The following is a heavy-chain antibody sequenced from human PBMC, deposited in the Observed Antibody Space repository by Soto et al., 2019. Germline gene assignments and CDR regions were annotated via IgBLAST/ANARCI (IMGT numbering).Heavy chain of an antibody. Sequence: SETLSLTCTVSCGSISSGGYYWSWIRQHPGKGLEWIGYIYYSGSTYYNPSLKSRVTISVDTSKNQFSLKLSSVTAADTAVYYCARDPDNPPEHYGMDVWGQGTTVTVSS. CDR3: ARDPDNPPEHYGMDV. D-gene: IGHD1-20*01. J-gene: IGHJ6*02. CDR1: CGSISSGGYY. CDR2: IYYSGST. V-gene: IGHV4-31*03.